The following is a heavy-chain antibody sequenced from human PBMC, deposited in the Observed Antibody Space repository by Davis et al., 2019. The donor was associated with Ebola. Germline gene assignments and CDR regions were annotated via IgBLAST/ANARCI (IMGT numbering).Heavy chain of an antibody. Sequence: ASVKVSCKASGYLFTSYGISWVRQAPGQGLEWLGWVSAYNGDTDYSRKVRDRVTMTTDTSTNTAYLELGSLRSADTALYYCVRNVGLTTADLSDFWGQGTLVTVSS. CDR3: VRNVGLTTADLSDF. CDR1: GYLFTSYG. J-gene: IGHJ4*02. V-gene: IGHV1-18*04. D-gene: IGHD1/OR15-1a*01. CDR2: VSAYNGDT.